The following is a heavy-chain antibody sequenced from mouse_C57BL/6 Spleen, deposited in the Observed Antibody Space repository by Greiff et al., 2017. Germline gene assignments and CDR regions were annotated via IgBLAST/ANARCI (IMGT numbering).Heavy chain of an antibody. Sequence: DVMLVESGGGLVKPGGSLKLSCAASGFTFSDYGLHWVRQAPEKGLEWVAYISSGSSTISSADTVTGRFTISRDNAKNTLFLQMTSLRSEDTAMYYCARSVTNDYFDYWGKGTTLTVSS. CDR1: GFTFSDYG. CDR3: ARSVTNDYFDY. D-gene: IGHD2-2*01. CDR2: ISSGSSTI. J-gene: IGHJ2*01. V-gene: IGHV5-17*01.